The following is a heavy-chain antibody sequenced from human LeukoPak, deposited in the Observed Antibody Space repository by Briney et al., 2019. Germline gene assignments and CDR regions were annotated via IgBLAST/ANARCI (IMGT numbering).Heavy chain of an antibody. Sequence: GGSLGLSCAASGFTFSSYAMSWVRQAPGKGLEWVSAISGSGGSTYYADSVKGRFTISRDNSKNTLYLQMNSLRAEDTAVYYCAKGTYYDFWSGYGPPDFYYYYYMDVWGKGTTVTVSS. CDR3: AKGTYYDFWSGYGPPDFYYYYYMDV. CDR2: ISGSGGST. J-gene: IGHJ6*03. CDR1: GFTFSSYA. D-gene: IGHD3-3*01. V-gene: IGHV3-23*01.